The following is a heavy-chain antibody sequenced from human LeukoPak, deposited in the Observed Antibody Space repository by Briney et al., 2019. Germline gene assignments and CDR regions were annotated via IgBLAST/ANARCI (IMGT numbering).Heavy chain of an antibody. J-gene: IGHJ4*02. V-gene: IGHV3-7*03. CDR3: ARVGGYDYVWGRGPLTGIFDY. CDR2: IKEDESEE. CDR1: GFTFSTYW. Sequence: GGSLRLSCAASGFTFSTYWMSWVRQAPGKGLEWVANIKEDESEEYYVDSVKGRFTISRDNAKNSLYLQMSSLRSEDTAVYYCARVGGYDYVWGRGPLTGIFDYWGQGTLVTVSS. D-gene: IGHD3-16*01.